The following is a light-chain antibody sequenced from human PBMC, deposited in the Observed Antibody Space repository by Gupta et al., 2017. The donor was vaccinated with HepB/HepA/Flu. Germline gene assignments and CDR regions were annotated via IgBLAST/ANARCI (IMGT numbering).Light chain of an antibody. J-gene: IGKJ5*01. CDR1: QSVSSY. Sequence: EIVLTQSPATLSLSPGERATLSCRASQSVSSYLAWYQQKPGQAPRLLIYDASNRATGIPARFGGSGXGXDFTLTXSSLEPEDFAVYYGQQRSNWLITFGXGTRLEIK. CDR3: QQRSNWLIT. CDR2: DAS. V-gene: IGKV3-11*01.